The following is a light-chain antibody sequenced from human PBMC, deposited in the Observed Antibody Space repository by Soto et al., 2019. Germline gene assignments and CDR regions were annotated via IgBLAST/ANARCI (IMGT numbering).Light chain of an antibody. V-gene: IGKV3-20*01. CDR1: QSVSSNY. J-gene: IGKJ5*01. CDR2: GAS. CDR3: QQYDNSIT. Sequence: EIVLTQSPDTVSLSPGETATLSCRASQSVSSNYLAWYQQKPGQAPRLLIYGASSRATGIPDRFSGSGSGTDFTLTITRLEPVDFAVFYCQQYDNSITFGLGTRLEIE.